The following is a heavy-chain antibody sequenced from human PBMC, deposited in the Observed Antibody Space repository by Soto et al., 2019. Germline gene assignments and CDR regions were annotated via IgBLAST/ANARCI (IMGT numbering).Heavy chain of an antibody. J-gene: IGHJ4*02. CDR1: GFTFSSYA. CDR3: AKVRLALYYDFWSGYSETIDY. V-gene: IGHV3-23*01. D-gene: IGHD3-3*01. CDR2: ISGSGGST. Sequence: GGSLRLSCAASGFTFSSYAMSWVRQAPGKGLEWVSAISGSGGSTYYADSVKGRFTISRDNSKNTLYLQMNSLRAEDTAVYYCAKVRLALYYDFWSGYSETIDYWGQGTLVTVSS.